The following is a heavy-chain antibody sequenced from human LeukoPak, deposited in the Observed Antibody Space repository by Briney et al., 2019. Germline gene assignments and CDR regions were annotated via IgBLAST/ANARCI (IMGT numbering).Heavy chain of an antibody. CDR3: ARGLGR. CDR2: ISYTGST. V-gene: IGHV4-59*01. Sequence: SETLSPTCTVSDDSMSSYYCSWIRQPPGKGLEWIGYISYTGSTSYNPSLKSRVTISVDWSKNQFSLRLTSVTAADTAVYYCARGLGRWGQGTQVTVSS. D-gene: IGHD6-19*01. J-gene: IGHJ1*01. CDR1: DDSMSSYY.